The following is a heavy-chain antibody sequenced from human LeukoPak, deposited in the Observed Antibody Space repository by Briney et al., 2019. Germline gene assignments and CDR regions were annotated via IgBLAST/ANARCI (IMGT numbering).Heavy chain of an antibody. CDR2: IFYRGST. Sequence: PSETLSLTCTVSGGSISSSSYYWGWIRQPPGKGLEWIGSIFYRGSTYYNPSLESRVTMSVDTSKNQFSLKLNSVTAADTAVYYCARGGYSHFDYWGQGTPVTVSS. CDR1: GGSISSSSYY. CDR3: ARGGYSHFDY. J-gene: IGHJ4*02. D-gene: IGHD5-12*01. V-gene: IGHV4-39*01.